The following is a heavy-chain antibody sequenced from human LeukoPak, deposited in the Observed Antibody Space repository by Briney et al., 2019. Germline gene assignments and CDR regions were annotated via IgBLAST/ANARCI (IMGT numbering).Heavy chain of an antibody. J-gene: IGHJ4*02. D-gene: IGHD7-27*01. CDR2: IYYSGST. V-gene: IGHV4-39*01. Sequence: SETLSLTCTVSGGSISSSSYYWGWIRQPPGKGLGWIGSIYYSGSTYYNPSLKSRVTISVDTSKNQFSLKLSSVTAADTAVYYCARHSNSTGAFDYWGQGTLVTVSS. CDR3: ARHSNSTGAFDY. CDR1: GGSISSSSYY.